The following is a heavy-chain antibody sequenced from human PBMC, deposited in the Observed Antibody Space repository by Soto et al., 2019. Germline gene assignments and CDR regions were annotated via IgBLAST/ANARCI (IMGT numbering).Heavy chain of an antibody. Sequence: QVQLVQSGAEVKKPGASVKASCKASGYTFTSYAMHWVRQAPGQRLEWMGWINAGNGNTKYSQKFQGRVTITRDTSASTAYMELSSLRSEDTAVYYCARGPGGPDGPGDYWGQGTLVTVSS. CDR3: ARGPGGPDGPGDY. J-gene: IGHJ4*02. D-gene: IGHD2-15*01. V-gene: IGHV1-3*01. CDR1: GYTFTSYA. CDR2: INAGNGNT.